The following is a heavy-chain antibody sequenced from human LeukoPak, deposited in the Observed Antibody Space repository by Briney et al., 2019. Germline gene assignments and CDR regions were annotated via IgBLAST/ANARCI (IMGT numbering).Heavy chain of an antibody. D-gene: IGHD6-13*01. CDR3: IGGASGSLAH. Sequence: PSETLSLTCTVSRASISDNYWSWSRQPAGKALEWIGRTYTSGDTNYNPSLKSRASVSVDTSKNRFYLSLRYVTAADTAVYCTIGGASGSLAHWGPGTLVTVSS. J-gene: IGHJ4*02. CDR2: TYTSGDT. V-gene: IGHV4-4*07. CDR1: RASISDNY.